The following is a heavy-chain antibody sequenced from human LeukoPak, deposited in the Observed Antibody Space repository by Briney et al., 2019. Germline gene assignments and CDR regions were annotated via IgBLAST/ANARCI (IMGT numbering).Heavy chain of an antibody. D-gene: IGHD3-22*01. CDR2: IYYSGTT. V-gene: IGHV4-59*01. Sequence: SETLSLTCTVSGGSISCYYWSWIRQPPGKGLEWIGYIYYSGTTNYNPSLKSRVTISVDTSKNQFSLKLSSVTAADTAVYYCARDEWAYDSSGYYVYWGQGTLVTVSS. CDR1: GGSISCYY. CDR3: ARDEWAYDSSGYYVY. J-gene: IGHJ4*02.